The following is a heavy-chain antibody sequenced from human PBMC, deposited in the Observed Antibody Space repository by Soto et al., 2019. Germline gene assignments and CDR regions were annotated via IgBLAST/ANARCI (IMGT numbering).Heavy chain of an antibody. V-gene: IGHV3-23*01. J-gene: IGHJ6*02. Sequence: EVPLLESGGGLVQPGGSLRLSCAASGFTFSYYTMSWVRQAPGKGLEWVSGISGSGDTIYYADSVKGRFTISRDNSKNTLYLHMTSLRAVDTAVYYSADPVPAATHYDYYDMDVWGQGTTVTVSS. CDR3: ADPVPAATHYDYYDMDV. D-gene: IGHD2-2*01. CDR1: GFTFSYYT. CDR2: ISGSGDTI.